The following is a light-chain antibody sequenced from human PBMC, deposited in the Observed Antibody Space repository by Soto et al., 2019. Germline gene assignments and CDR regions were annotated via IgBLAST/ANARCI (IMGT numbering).Light chain of an antibody. CDR1: QSVSGNY. CDR3: HHYAST. J-gene: IGKJ1*01. V-gene: IGKV3-20*01. CDR2: GVS. Sequence: IVWSQSPGTLSLSPGERATLSCRASQSVSGNYLSWYQQKPGQAPRLLIYGVSGRATGIPDRFSGSGSGTDFTLTIGRLEPEDFAVYFCHHYASTFGQGTKVDIK.